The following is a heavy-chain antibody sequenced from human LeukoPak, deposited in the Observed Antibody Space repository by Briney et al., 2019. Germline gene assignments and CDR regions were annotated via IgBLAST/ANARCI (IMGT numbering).Heavy chain of an antibody. J-gene: IGHJ3*02. V-gene: IGHV1-69*04. CDR2: IIPILGIA. CDR1: GGTFSSYA. Sequence: ASVKVSCKASGGTFSSYAISWVRQAPGQGLEWMGRIIPILGIANYAQKLQGRVTITADKSTSTAYMELSSLRSEDTAVYYCAKPCEPVVVPAAFGAFDIWGQGTMVTVSS. D-gene: IGHD2-2*01. CDR3: AKPCEPVVVPAAFGAFDI.